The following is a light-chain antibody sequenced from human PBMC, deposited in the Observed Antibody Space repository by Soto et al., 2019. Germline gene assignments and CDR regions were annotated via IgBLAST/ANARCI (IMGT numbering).Light chain of an antibody. CDR3: QQIYSIPIT. CDR2: DAS. V-gene: IGKV1-33*01. J-gene: IGKJ5*01. CDR1: QDISNH. Sequence: DIQMTQSPSSLSASVGDRVTITCQASQDISNHLNWYQQKPGKAPELLMFDASNLEAGVPSRFRGSGSGTDFTFTISRLQPEDIATYYCQQIYSIPITFGQGTRLEIK.